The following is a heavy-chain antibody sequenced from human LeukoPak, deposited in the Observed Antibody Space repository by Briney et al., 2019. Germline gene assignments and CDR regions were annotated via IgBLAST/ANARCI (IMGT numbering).Heavy chain of an antibody. J-gene: IGHJ4*02. Sequence: PGGSLRLSCAASGFTFSSYAMSWVRQAPGKGLEWVSAISGRGGSTYYADSVKGRFTISRDNSKNTLYLQMNSQRAEDTAVYYCAKSMLGLLRYYFDYWGQGTLVTVSS. V-gene: IGHV3-23*01. CDR1: GFTFSSYA. CDR2: ISGRGGST. CDR3: AKSMLGLLRYYFDY. D-gene: IGHD3-22*01.